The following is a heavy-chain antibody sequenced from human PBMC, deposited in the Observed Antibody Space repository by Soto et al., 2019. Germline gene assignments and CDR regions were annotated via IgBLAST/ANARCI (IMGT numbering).Heavy chain of an antibody. CDR3: ARDPHSSYYDIFAGRSGD. CDR1: GGTFSSYA. Sequence: QVQLVQSGAEVKKPGSSVKVSCKASGGTFSSYAISWVRQAPGQGLEWMGGIIPIFGTANYAQKFQGRVTMTADESTSTAYMELRSLRSEDTAVYYCARDPHSSYYDIFAGRSGDWGQGTLVTVSS. D-gene: IGHD3-9*01. CDR2: IIPIFGTA. J-gene: IGHJ4*02. V-gene: IGHV1-69*01.